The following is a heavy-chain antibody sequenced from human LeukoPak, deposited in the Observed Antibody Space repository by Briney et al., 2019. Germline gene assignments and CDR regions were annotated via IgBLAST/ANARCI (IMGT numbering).Heavy chain of an antibody. V-gene: IGHV4-4*02. Sequence: PSGTLSLTCGVSVGSISSGNWWSWVRQSPEKGLEWIGEIHHNGTRNYNPSLKSRVTISADTFQNHFSLIVTSLTAADTAVYYCATAPILRGEGGEHYRCGMDVWGQGTTVIASS. CDR3: ATAPILRGEGGEHYRCGMDV. CDR2: IHHNGTR. J-gene: IGHJ6*02. D-gene: IGHD2-2*02. CDR1: VGSISSGNW.